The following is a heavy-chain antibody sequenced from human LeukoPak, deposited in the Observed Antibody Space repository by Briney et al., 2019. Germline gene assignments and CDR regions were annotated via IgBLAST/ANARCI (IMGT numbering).Heavy chain of an antibody. D-gene: IGHD2-2*03. CDR3: ARHGYEAADAFAM. CDR1: GYSISSGYY. CDR2: ISQSGNT. Sequence: SETLSLTCAVSGYSISSGYYWGWIRQPPGKGLEWIGSISQSGNTYYNPSLKSRVTISVDTSNNQISLKVTSVTAADTAVYYCARHGYEAADAFAMWGQGTLVTVSS. J-gene: IGHJ3*02. V-gene: IGHV4-38-2*01.